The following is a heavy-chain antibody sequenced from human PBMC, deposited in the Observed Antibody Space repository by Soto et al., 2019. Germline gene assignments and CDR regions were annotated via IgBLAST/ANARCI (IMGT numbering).Heavy chain of an antibody. V-gene: IGHV1-46*01. CDR2: INPSGGST. CDR1: GYTFTSYY. CDR3: ARDPPPPDY. Sequence: GASVKVSCKASGYTFTSYYMHWVRQAPGQGLEWMGIINPSGGSTSYAQKFQGWVTMTRDTSISTAYMELRSLRSDDTAVYYCARDPPPPDYWGQGTLVTVSS. J-gene: IGHJ4*02.